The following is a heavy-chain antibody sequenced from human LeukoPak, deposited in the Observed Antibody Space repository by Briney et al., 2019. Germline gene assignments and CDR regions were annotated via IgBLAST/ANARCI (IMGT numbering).Heavy chain of an antibody. CDR3: AKRSSISSGYFDL. CDR2: ITGGGAST. Sequence: GGSLRLSCAASGFIFNNYAMTWVRQAPGKGLEWVSAITGGGASTNHADSVKGRFIISRDNSKNTMYLQMNSLRAEDTAIYYCAKRSSISSGYFDLWGWGTLVTVSS. CDR1: GFIFNNYA. D-gene: IGHD3-22*01. V-gene: IGHV3-23*01. J-gene: IGHJ4*02.